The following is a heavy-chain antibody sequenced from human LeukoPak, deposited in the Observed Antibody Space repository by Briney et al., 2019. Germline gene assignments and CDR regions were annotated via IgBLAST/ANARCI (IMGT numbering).Heavy chain of an antibody. CDR3: AYSSSSGWWFDP. D-gene: IGHD6-6*01. J-gene: IGHJ5*02. V-gene: IGHV1-69*05. Sequence: SVKVSCKASGGTFSSYAISWVRQAPGQGLEWMGGIIPIFGTANYAQKFQGRVTITTDESTSTAYMELSSLRSEDTVVYYCAYSSSSGWWFDPWGQGTLVTVSS. CDR1: GGTFSSYA. CDR2: IIPIFGTA.